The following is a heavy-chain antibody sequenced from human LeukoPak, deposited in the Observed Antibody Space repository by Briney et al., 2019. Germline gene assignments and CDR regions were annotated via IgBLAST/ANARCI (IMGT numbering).Heavy chain of an antibody. CDR1: GGSISSYY. V-gene: IGHV4-59*12. D-gene: IGHD3-10*01. CDR3: ARDRSMVRGVMHYYYGMDV. J-gene: IGHJ6*02. CDR2: IYYSGST. Sequence: SETLSLTCTVSGGSISSYYWSWIRQPPGKGLEWIGYIYYSGSTNYNPSLKSRVTISVDTSKNQFSLKLSSVTAADTAVYYCARDRSMVRGVMHYYYGMDVWGQGTTVTVSS.